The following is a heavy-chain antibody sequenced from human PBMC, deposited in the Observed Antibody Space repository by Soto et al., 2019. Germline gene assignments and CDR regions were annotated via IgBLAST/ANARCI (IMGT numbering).Heavy chain of an antibody. CDR1: GGSISSYY. CDR2: IYYSGST. D-gene: IGHD3-22*01. V-gene: IGHV4-59*01. Sequence: LSLTCTVSGGSISSYYWSWIRQPPGKGLEWIGYIYYSGSTNYNPSLKSRVAISVDTSKNQFSLKLSSVTAADTAVYYCASGYYYDSSGYSIDYWGQGTLVTVSS. J-gene: IGHJ4*02. CDR3: ASGYYYDSSGYSIDY.